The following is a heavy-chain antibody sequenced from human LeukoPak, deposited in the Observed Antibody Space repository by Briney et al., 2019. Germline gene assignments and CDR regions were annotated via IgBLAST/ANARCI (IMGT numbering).Heavy chain of an antibody. V-gene: IGHV4-59*01. CDR1: GVSIREYY. CDR3: ASSGSPHFYGMDV. D-gene: IGHD1-14*01. Sequence: SETLSLTCNVSGVSIREYYWSWIRQPPGKGLEWIGYIYYSGSTNYNPSLKSRVTISVDTSKNQFSLKLSSVTAADTAVYYCASSGSPHFYGMDVWGQGTTVTVSS. CDR2: IYYSGST. J-gene: IGHJ6*02.